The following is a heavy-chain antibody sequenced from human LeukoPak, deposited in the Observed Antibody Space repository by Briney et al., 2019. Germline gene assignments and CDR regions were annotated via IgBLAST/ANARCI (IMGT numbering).Heavy chain of an antibody. CDR1: GFTFTNYA. J-gene: IGHJ4*02. CDR2: ISGSVYTT. Sequence: PGGSLRLSCAASGFTFTNYAMSWVRQAPGKGLEWASTISGSVYTTYYADSVKGRFTISRDNSKNTLYLQMDSLRAEDTAVYYCAKVGGTYRFDYWGQGTLVTVSS. D-gene: IGHD3-16*01. V-gene: IGHV3-23*01. CDR3: AKVGGTYRFDY.